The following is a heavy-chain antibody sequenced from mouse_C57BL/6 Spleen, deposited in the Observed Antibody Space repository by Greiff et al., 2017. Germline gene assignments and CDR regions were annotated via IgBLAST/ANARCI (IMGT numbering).Heavy chain of an antibody. CDR2: ISDGGSYT. J-gene: IGHJ2*01. CDR1: GFTFSSYA. V-gene: IGHV5-4*01. CDR3: AREKDFDD. Sequence: EVKLVESGGGLVKPGGSLKLSCAASGFTFSSYAMSWVRQTPEKRLAWVATISDGGSYTYYPDNVKGRFTISRDNAKNNLYLQMSHLKSEDTAMYYCAREKDFDDWGQGTTLTVSS.